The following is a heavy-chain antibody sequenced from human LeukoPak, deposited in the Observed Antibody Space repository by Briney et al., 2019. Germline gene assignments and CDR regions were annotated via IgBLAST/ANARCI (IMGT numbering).Heavy chain of an antibody. J-gene: IGHJ4*02. CDR1: GFTFSSYA. CDR3: ARAKYYYDSSGYYYY. Sequence: GRSLRLSCAASGFTFSSYAMHWVRQAPGKGLEWVAVISYDGSNKYYADSVKGRFTISRDNSKNTLYLQMNSLRAEDTAVYYCARAKYYYDSSGYYYYWGQGTLVTVSS. V-gene: IGHV3-30-3*01. CDR2: ISYDGSNK. D-gene: IGHD3-22*01.